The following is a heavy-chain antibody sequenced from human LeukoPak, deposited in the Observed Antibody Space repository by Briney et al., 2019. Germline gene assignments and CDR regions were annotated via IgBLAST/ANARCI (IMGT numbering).Heavy chain of an antibody. V-gene: IGHV3-23*01. J-gene: IGHJ5*02. CDR3: AKVANYDILTGYYPSNWFDP. Sequence: GGSLRLSCAASGFTVSSYAMSWVRQTPGKGLEWVSAISGSGGSTYYADSVKGRFTISRDNSKNTLYLQMNSLRAEDTAVYYCAKVANYDILTGYYPSNWFDPWGQGTLVTVSS. CDR1: GFTVSSYA. CDR2: ISGSGGST. D-gene: IGHD3-9*01.